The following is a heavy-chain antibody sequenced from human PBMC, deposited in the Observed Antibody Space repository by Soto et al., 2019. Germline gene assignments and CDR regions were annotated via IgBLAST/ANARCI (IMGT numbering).Heavy chain of an antibody. D-gene: IGHD3-3*01. CDR2: IYHSGST. CDR3: ARAPYDFWSGYYHNWFDP. Sequence: SETLSLTCAVSGGSISSGGYSWSWIRQPPGEGLEWIGYIYHSGSTYYNPSLKSRVTISVDRSKNQFSLKLSSVTAADTAVYYCARAPYDFWSGYYHNWFDPWGQGTLVTVSS. V-gene: IGHV4-30-2*01. J-gene: IGHJ5*02. CDR1: GGSISSGGYS.